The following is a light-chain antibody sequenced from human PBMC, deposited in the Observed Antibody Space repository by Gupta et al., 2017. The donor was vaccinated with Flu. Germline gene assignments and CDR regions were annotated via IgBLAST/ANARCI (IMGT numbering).Light chain of an antibody. CDR2: LGS. CDR3: MHTRQTWT. V-gene: IGKV2-28*01. CDR1: QSFLHSNGYNY. J-gene: IGKJ1*01. Sequence: VLTPSPLFLLGISGEQAFISCRSSQSFLHSNGYNYLDWYLQKPGQSPQRLIYLGSNRASGVPDRFSGSGSGTDFTLKISRVEAEDVGVYYCMHTRQTWTFGQGTKVEIK.